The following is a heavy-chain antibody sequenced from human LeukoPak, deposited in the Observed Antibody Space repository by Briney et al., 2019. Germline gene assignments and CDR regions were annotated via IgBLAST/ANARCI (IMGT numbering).Heavy chain of an antibody. Sequence: GGSLRLSCAASGFTFSSYGMHWVRQAPGKGLEWVAFIRYDGSNKYYVDSVKGRFTISRDNSKNTLYLQMNSLRAEDTAMYFCAKDRHVWGYSYGQTFDYWGQGTLVIVSS. J-gene: IGHJ4*02. V-gene: IGHV3-30*02. CDR2: IRYDGSNK. CDR3: AKDRHVWGYSYGQTFDY. D-gene: IGHD5-18*01. CDR1: GFTFSSYG.